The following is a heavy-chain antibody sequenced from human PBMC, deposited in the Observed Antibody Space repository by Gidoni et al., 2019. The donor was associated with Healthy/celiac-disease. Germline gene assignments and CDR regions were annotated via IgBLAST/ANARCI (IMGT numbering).Heavy chain of an antibody. D-gene: IGHD6-6*01. J-gene: IGHJ6*02. CDR2: INHSGST. CDR3: ARRGSSSSRGYVLYYYYGMDV. CDR1: GGSFSGYY. V-gene: IGHV4-34*01. Sequence: QVQLQQWGAGLLKPSETLSLTCAVYGGSFSGYYWSWIRQPPGKGLEWIGEINHSGSTNYNPSLKSRVTISVDTSKNQFSLKLSSVTAADTAVYYCARRGSSSSRGYVLYYYYGMDVWGQGTTVTVSS.